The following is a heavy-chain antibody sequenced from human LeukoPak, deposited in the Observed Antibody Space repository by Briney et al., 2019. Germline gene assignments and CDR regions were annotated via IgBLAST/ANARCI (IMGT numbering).Heavy chain of an antibody. CDR3: ARETPGSWYFDP. J-gene: IGHJ5*02. V-gene: IGHV4-34*01. Sequence: SETLSLTCAVYGGSFSGYYWSWIRQPPGKGLEWIGEINHSGSTNYNPSLKSRVTISVDTSKNQFSLKLSSVTAADTAVYYCARETPGSWYFDPWGQGTLVTVSS. CDR2: INHSGST. CDR1: GGSFSGYY. D-gene: IGHD6-13*01.